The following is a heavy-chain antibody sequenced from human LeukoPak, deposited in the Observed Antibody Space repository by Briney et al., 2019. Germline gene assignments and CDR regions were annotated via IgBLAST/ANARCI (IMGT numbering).Heavy chain of an antibody. CDR1: GFNFDRYT. Sequence: SGGSLRLSCATSGFNFDRYTIHWVRQAPGKGLEWVSLAGWAGGTTYYSDSVRGRFTISRDNSKNTLYLEMSSLRIEDTAVYYCAKDPYSSRMEYFQQWGQGTLVIVSS. CDR3: AKDPYSSRMEYFQQ. J-gene: IGHJ1*01. CDR2: AGWAGGTT. V-gene: IGHV3-43*01. D-gene: IGHD3-22*01.